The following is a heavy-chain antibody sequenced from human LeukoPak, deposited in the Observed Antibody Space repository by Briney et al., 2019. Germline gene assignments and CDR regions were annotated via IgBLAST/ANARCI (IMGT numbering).Heavy chain of an antibody. D-gene: IGHD1-26*01. CDR3: AKDETKRSFYFDY. J-gene: IGHJ4*02. V-gene: IGHV3-33*06. CDR1: GFTFSSYG. CDR2: IWYDGSNK. Sequence: GRSLRLSCAASGFTFSSYGMHWVRQAPGKGLEWVAVIWYDGSNKYYADSVKGRFTISRDNSKNTLYLQMNSLRAEDTAVYYCAKDETKRSFYFDYWGQGTLVTVSS.